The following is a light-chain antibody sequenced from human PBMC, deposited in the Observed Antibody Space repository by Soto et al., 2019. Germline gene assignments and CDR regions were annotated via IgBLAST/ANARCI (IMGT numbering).Light chain of an antibody. CDR1: QSVSSNY. V-gene: IGKV3-20*01. Sequence: EIVLTQSPGTLSLSPGERATLSCRASQSVSSNYLGWYQQKPGQAPRLLIYGASSRATGIPDRFSGSGSGTDFTLTISRLEPEDFAVYFCQHYCGSPYTFGQGTKLDIK. CDR3: QHYCGSPYT. J-gene: IGKJ2*01. CDR2: GAS.